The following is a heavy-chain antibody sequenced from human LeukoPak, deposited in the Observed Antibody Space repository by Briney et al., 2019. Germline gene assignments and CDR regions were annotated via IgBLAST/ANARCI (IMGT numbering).Heavy chain of an antibody. CDR3: AREMSSRLRWFDP. D-gene: IGHD4-17*01. CDR2: IIPIFGTA. Sequence: GSSVKVSCKASGDTFSSYAISWVRQAPGQGLEWMGGIIPIFGTANYAQKFQGRVTITTDESTSTDYMELSSLRSEDTAVYYCAREMSSRLRWFDPWGQGTLVTVSS. J-gene: IGHJ5*02. V-gene: IGHV1-69*05. CDR1: GDTFSSYA.